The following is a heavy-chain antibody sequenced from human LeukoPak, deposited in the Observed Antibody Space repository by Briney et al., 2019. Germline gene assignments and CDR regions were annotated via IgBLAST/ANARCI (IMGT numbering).Heavy chain of an antibody. CDR3: ASRPTAYCSTISCFDRNEDY. V-gene: IGHV3-11*04. J-gene: IGHJ4*02. CDR1: GFTFSNYY. CDR2: ISSSGSAI. Sequence: GGSLRLSCAASGFTFSNYYMNWIRQAPGKGLEWVSYISSSGSAIYYADSVEGRFTISRDNAKNSLYLQMNSLRAEDTAVYYCASRPTAYCSTISCFDRNEDYWGQGTLVTVSS. D-gene: IGHD2-2*01.